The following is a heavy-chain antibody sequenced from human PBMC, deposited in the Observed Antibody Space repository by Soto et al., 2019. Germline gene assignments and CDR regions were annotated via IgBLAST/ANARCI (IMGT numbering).Heavy chain of an antibody. CDR2: ISSSGSTI. Sequence: GGSLRLSSAASGFTFRDYYMSWIRQAPGEGLEWGSYISSSGSTIYYADSVKGRMTSARDSADSALYLKVNSLRVEDTAVYYCARAPYDFSSSAPYYFEDWGQG. D-gene: IGHD3-3*01. J-gene: IGHJ4*02. CDR3: ARAPYDFSSSAPYYFED. CDR1: GFTFRDYY. V-gene: IGHV3-11*01.